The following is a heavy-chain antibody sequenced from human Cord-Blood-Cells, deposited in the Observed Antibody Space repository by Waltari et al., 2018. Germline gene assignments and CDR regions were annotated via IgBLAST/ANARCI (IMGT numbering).Heavy chain of an antibody. CDR3: ARQRGSSWYY. CDR2: IYYSGST. Sequence: QLQLQESGPGLVKPSETLSLTCTVSGGSISSSSYYWGWIRQPPGKGLEWIGSIYYSGSTSSTPSLKSRVTISVDPSKNQFSLKLSSVTAADTAVYYCARQRGSSWYYWGQGTLVTVSS. CDR1: GGSISSSSYY. J-gene: IGHJ4*02. D-gene: IGHD6-13*01. V-gene: IGHV4-39*01.